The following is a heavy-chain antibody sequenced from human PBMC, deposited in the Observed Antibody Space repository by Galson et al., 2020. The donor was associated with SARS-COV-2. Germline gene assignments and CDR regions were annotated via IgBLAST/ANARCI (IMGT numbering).Heavy chain of an antibody. J-gene: IGHJ4*02. CDR2: IYWDDDK. CDR3: AHRRGYYDFWSGYPFLPSYFDY. D-gene: IGHD3-3*01. Sequence: KMSGPTLVKPTQTLTLTCTFSGFSLSTSGVGVGWIRQPPGKALEWLALIYWDDDKRYSPSLKSRLTITKDTSKNQVVLTMTNMDPVDTATYYCAHRRGYYDFWSGYPFLPSYFDYWGQGTLVTVSS. V-gene: IGHV2-5*02. CDR1: GFSLSTSGVG.